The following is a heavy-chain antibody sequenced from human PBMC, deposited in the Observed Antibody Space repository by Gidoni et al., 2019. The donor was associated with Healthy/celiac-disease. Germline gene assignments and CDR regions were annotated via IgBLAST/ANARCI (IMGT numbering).Heavy chain of an antibody. D-gene: IGHD6-6*01. CDR1: GFTVSSNY. CDR2: IYSGGST. V-gene: IGHV3-53*01. Sequence: EVQLVESGGGLIQPGGSLRLSCAASGFTVSSNYMSWVRQAPGTGLEWVSVIYSGGSTYYADSVKGRFTISRDNSKNTLYLQMNSLRAEDTAVYYCASSIAAFPDYYYYYMDVWGKGTTVTVSS. CDR3: ASSIAAFPDYYYYYMDV. J-gene: IGHJ6*03.